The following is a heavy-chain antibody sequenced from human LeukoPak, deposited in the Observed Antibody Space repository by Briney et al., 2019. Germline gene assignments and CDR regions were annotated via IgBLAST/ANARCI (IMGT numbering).Heavy chain of an antibody. V-gene: IGHV4-4*07. CDR3: ARVQWFGDHYYFDY. D-gene: IGHD3-10*01. CDR2: IYTSGST. Sequence: SETLSLTCTVSGGSISSYYWSWIRQPAGKGLEWIGRIYTSGSTNYNPSLKSRVTMSVDTSKNQFSLKLSSVTAADTAVYYCARVQWFGDHYYFDYWGQGTLVTVSS. J-gene: IGHJ4*02. CDR1: GGSISSYY.